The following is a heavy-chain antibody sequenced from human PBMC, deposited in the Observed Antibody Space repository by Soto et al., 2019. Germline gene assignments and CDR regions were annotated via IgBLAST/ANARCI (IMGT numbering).Heavy chain of an antibody. V-gene: IGHV6-1*01. J-gene: IGHJ4*02. D-gene: IGHD6-19*01. CDR3: ARASCYISGCPIDC. CDR2: TYYRSKWYD. CDR1: GATVSDTNAA. Sequence: QVQLKQSGPGLLKPSQTLSLTCAISGATVSDTNAAWDWIRQSPSRGLEWLGRTYYRSKWYDDFTASQKSRIVLTPDTSKNQVTLHLNSLTPEDTAVYYCARASCYISGCPIDCWGQGTLVTVSS.